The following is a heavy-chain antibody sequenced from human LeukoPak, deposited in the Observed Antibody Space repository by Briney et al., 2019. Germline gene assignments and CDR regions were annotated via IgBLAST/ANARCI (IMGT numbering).Heavy chain of an antibody. J-gene: IGHJ4*02. V-gene: IGHV3-72*01. D-gene: IGHD1-26*01. CDR1: GFTFSDYY. Sequence: GGSLRLSCAASGFTFSDYYMSWIRQAPGKGLEWVGRIRKKVNSYTTEYGASVKGRFTISRDDSENSVYLQMNSLKTEDTAVYYCVGVGQLYYFDYWGQGTLVTVSS. CDR3: VGVGQLYYFDY. CDR2: IRKKVNSYTT.